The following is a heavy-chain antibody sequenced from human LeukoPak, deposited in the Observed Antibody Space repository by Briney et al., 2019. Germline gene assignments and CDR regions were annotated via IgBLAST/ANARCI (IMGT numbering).Heavy chain of an antibody. D-gene: IGHD3-16*01. V-gene: IGHV1-2*02. Sequence: ASVKVSCKASGYTFTGYYMHWVRQAPGQGLEWMGWINPNSGGTNYAQKFQGRVTMTRDTSISTAYMELSRLRSEDTAVYYCARANYDYVWGRPYYFDYWGQGTLVTVSS. CDR1: GYTFTGYY. CDR3: ARANYDYVWGRPYYFDY. CDR2: INPNSGGT. J-gene: IGHJ4*02.